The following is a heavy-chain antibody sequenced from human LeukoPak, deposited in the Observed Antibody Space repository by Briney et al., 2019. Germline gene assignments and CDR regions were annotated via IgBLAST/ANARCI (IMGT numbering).Heavy chain of an antibody. CDR2: VYSGGST. CDR3: ARSSSGYSYSLGY. Sequence: GGSLRLSCAASGFTVSSNYMSWVRQAPGKGLEWVSVVYSGGSTYYADSVKGRFTISRDNSKNTLYLQMNILRAEDTAVYYCARSSSGYSYSLGYWGQGTLVTVSS. D-gene: IGHD3-22*01. CDR1: GFTVSSNY. J-gene: IGHJ4*02. V-gene: IGHV3-53*01.